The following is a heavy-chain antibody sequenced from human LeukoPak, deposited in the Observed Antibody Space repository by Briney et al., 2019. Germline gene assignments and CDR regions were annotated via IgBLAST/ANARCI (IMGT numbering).Heavy chain of an antibody. V-gene: IGHV1-46*01. CDR2: INPSGGST. CDR3: ARDLSKTYDFWSGYFDY. Sequence: ASVKVSCKASGYTFTSYYMHWVRQAPGQGLEGMGIINPSGGSTSYAQKFQGRVTMTRDMSTSTVYMELSSLRSEDTAVYYCARDLSKTYDFWSGYFDYWGQGTLVTVSS. J-gene: IGHJ4*02. CDR1: GYTFTSYY. D-gene: IGHD3-3*01.